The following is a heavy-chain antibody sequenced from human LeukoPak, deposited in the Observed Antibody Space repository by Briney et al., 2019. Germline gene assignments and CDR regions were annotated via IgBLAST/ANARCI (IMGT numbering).Heavy chain of an antibody. D-gene: IGHD5-12*01. CDR3: ARVGHRGYPIDY. Sequence: GGSLRLSCVASGFTFSSYSMNWVRQAPGKGLEWVSYITSSSSAIYYADSVKGRVTVSRDNAKNSLYLQFSSLRAEDTAVYYCARVGHRGYPIDYWGQGTLVTVSS. J-gene: IGHJ4*02. CDR2: ITSSSSAI. CDR1: GFTFSSYS. V-gene: IGHV3-48*01.